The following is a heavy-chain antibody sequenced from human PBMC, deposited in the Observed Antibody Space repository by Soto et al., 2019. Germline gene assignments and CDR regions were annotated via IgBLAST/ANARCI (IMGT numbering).Heavy chain of an antibody. CDR1: GFTFDDYA. Sequence: EVQLVESGGGLVQPGRSLRLSCAASGFTFDDYAMHWVRQAPGKGLEWVSGISWNSGSIGYADSVKGRFTISRDNAKNSLYLQMNRLRAEDTALYYCAKDSAAAGTLGYFDYWGQGTLVTVSS. V-gene: IGHV3-9*01. D-gene: IGHD6-13*01. CDR2: ISWNSGSI. J-gene: IGHJ4*02. CDR3: AKDSAAAGTLGYFDY.